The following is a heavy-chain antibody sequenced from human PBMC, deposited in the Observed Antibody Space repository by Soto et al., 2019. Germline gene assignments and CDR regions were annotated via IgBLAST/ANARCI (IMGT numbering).Heavy chain of an antibody. CDR3: ARGSATYYDFWSGYQPSSTSYYYYGMDV. D-gene: IGHD3-3*01. Sequence: GASVKVSCKASGYTFTSYGISWVRQAPGQGLEWMGWISAYNGNTNYAQKLQGRVTMTTDTSTSTAYMELRSLRSDDTAVYYCARGSATYYDFWSGYQPSSTSYYYYGMDVWGQGTTVTVSS. V-gene: IGHV1-18*01. J-gene: IGHJ6*02. CDR1: GYTFTSYG. CDR2: ISAYNGNT.